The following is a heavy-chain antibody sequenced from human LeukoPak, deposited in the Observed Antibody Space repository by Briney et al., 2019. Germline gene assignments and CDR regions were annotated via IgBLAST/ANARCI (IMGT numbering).Heavy chain of an antibody. Sequence: GGSLRLSCAASGFTFSSYSMNWVRQAPGKGLEWVSSISSSSSYIYYADSVKGRFTISRDNAKNSLYLQMNSLRAEDTAVYYCAREGVSGYYYGSGSYQEGSLDYWGQGTLVTVSS. D-gene: IGHD3-10*01. J-gene: IGHJ4*02. V-gene: IGHV3-21*01. CDR3: AREGVSGYYYGSGSYQEGSLDY. CDR2: ISSSSSYI. CDR1: GFTFSSYS.